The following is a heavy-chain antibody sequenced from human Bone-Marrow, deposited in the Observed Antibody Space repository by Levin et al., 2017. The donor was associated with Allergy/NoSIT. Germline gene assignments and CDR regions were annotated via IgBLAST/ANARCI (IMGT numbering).Heavy chain of an antibody. CDR1: GYTLIELS. J-gene: IGHJ3*01. Sequence: ASVKVSCKVSGYTLIELSMYWVYWVRQAPGKGLEWVGGFDPEEGEKIFAQQFRGRVTLTEDTSTDTAYMELTSLRSEDTATYYCATANVNDAFDVWGQGTVVTVSS. D-gene: IGHD3-10*02. CDR3: ATANVNDAFDV. V-gene: IGHV1-24*01. CDR2: FDPEEGEK.